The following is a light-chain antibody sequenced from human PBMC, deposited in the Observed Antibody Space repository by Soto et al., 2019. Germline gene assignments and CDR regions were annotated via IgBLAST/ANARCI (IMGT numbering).Light chain of an antibody. Sequence: QSALTQPPSASGSPGQSVTISCTGTSSDVGAYNYVSWYQQYPGKAPKLMIYEVSKRPSGVPDRFSGSKSGNTASLTVSGLQPADEADYYCTSYAGSNIWVFGGGTKVTVL. J-gene: IGLJ3*02. CDR3: TSYAGSNIWV. CDR2: EVS. V-gene: IGLV2-8*01. CDR1: SSDVGAYNY.